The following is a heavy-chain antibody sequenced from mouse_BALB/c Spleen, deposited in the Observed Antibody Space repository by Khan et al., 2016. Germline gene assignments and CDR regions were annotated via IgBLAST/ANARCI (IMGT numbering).Heavy chain of an antibody. D-gene: IGHD1-1*02. V-gene: IGHV3-2*02. CDR1: GYSITSGYA. J-gene: IGHJ3*01. Sequence: VQLKESGPGLVKPSQSLSLTCTVTGYSITSGYAWNWIRQFPGNKLEWMGYISYSGNTHYTPSLKSRISITRDTSKNQFFLQLNSVTTEDTATYYCAREDYSWFAYWGQGTPVTVSA. CDR3: AREDYSWFAY. CDR2: ISYSGNT.